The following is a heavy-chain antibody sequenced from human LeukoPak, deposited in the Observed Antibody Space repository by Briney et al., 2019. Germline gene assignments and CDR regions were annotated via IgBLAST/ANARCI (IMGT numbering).Heavy chain of an antibody. CDR1: GFTFSNYA. CDR2: ISYDGSNK. Sequence: SGGSLRLSCAASGFTFSNYAMHWVRQAPGKGLEWVAVISYDGSNKYYADSVKGRFIISRDNSKNTLYLQMNSLRAEDTAVYYCAREGYSSSWYLYYGMDVWGQGTTVTVSS. V-gene: IGHV3-30-3*01. J-gene: IGHJ6*02. CDR3: AREGYSSSWYLYYGMDV. D-gene: IGHD6-13*01.